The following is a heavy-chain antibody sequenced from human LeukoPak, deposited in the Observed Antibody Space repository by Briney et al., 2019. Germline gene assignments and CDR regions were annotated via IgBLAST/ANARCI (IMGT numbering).Heavy chain of an antibody. CDR1: GFTFSSYG. J-gene: IGHJ3*02. Sequence: PGRSLRLSCAAPGFTFSSYGMHWVRQAPGKGLEWVAAISYDESNGYYVDSVKGRFTVSRDNSKNTLYLQMNSLRVEDTAVYYCVKVPRSGCCAFDIWGQGTMVTVSS. V-gene: IGHV3-30*18. D-gene: IGHD6-19*01. CDR3: VKVPRSGCCAFDI. CDR2: ISYDESNG.